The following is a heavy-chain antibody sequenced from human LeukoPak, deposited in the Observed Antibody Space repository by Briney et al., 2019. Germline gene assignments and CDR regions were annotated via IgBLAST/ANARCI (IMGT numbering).Heavy chain of an antibody. J-gene: IGHJ4*02. V-gene: IGHV3-15*07. CDR3: ATPALGRRLYYYDY. D-gene: IGHD3-16*01. CDR2: IRTKSDGETV. CDR1: GFTFSSAC. Sequence: GGSLRLSCAASGFTFSSACLSWVRQAPGKGLEWVGRIRTKSDGETVDYAAPVKGRFTISRDDSKNTLFLQMNSLETEDTAVYYCATPALGRRLYYYDYWGQGTLVTVSP.